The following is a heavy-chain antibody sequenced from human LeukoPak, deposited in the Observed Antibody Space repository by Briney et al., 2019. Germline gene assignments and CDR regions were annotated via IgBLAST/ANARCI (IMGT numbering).Heavy chain of an antibody. Sequence: GGSLRLSCAASGFTFSSYSMNWVRQAPGKGLEWVSSISSSSSYIYYADSVKGRFTISRDNAKNSLYLQMNSLRAEDTAVYYCASGRSGYDFDLYSSGWYEYYSDYWGQGTLVTVSS. CDR2: ISSSSSYI. J-gene: IGHJ4*02. CDR1: GFTFSSYS. D-gene: IGHD6-19*01. CDR3: ASGRSGYDFDLYSSGWYEYYSDY. V-gene: IGHV3-21*01.